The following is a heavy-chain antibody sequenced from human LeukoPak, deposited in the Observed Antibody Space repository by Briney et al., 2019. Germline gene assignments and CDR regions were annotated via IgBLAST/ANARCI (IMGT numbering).Heavy chain of an antibody. CDR3: ARDGGPRGAGNFDY. Sequence: PSETLSLTCTVSGGSISSSSYYWGWLRQPPGKGLEWIGSIYYSGSTYYNPSLKSRVTISVDTSKNQFSLKLSSVTAADTAVYYCARDGGPRGAGNFDYWGQGTLVTVSS. CDR1: GGSISSSSYY. CDR2: IYYSGST. J-gene: IGHJ4*02. V-gene: IGHV4-39*07. D-gene: IGHD1-26*01.